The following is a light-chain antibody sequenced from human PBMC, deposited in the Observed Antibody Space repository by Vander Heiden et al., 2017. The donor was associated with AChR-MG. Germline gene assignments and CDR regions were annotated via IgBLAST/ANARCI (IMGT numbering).Light chain of an antibody. J-gene: IGLJ2*01. CDR1: SSDVGAYNY. Sequence: QSALTQPPSASGSPGQSVTISCTGTSSDVGAYNYVAWYQKHPGKAPKLIISDVNARPSGVPDRFSGSKSGFTASLTISGLQAEDEAEYYCTSYAGSNNVIFGGGTKLTVL. CDR3: TSYAGSNNVI. CDR2: DVN. V-gene: IGLV2-8*01.